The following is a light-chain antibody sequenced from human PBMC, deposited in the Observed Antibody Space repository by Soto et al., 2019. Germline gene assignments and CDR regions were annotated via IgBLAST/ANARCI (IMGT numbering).Light chain of an antibody. CDR2: EVT. CDR3: SSYAGSNNFGV. Sequence: QSALTQPPSVSGSPGQSVTISCTGTSSDVGDYNYVSWYQHQPDKAPKLMIYEVTKRPSGVPDRFSGSKSGNTASLTVSGLRAEDEADYYCSSYAGSNNFGVFGGGTKVTVL. CDR1: SSDVGDYNY. J-gene: IGLJ2*01. V-gene: IGLV2-8*01.